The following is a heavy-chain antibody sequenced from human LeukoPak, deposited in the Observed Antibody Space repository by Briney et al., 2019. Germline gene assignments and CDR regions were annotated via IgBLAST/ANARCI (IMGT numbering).Heavy chain of an antibody. V-gene: IGHV4-39*01. J-gene: IGHJ4*02. CDR1: GGSISSSSYY. Sequence: SETLSLTCTVSGGSISSSSYYWGWIRQPPGKGLEWIGSIYYSGSTNYNPSLKSRVTISVDTSKNRFSLGLSSVTAADAAVYSCARHSGAYSGGYFDYWGQGTLVTVSS. CDR2: IYYSGST. CDR3: ARHSGAYSGGYFDY. D-gene: IGHD1-26*01.